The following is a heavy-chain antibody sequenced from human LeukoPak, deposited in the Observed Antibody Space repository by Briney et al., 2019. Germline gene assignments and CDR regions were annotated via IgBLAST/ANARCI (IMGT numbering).Heavy chain of an antibody. CDR2: ISDSGSTI. CDR1: GFTFSNHE. V-gene: IGHV3-48*03. CDR3: ARDWTGWSFDP. Sequence: GGSLRLSCAASGFTFSNHEMNWVRQAPGKGLEWISYISDSGSTIYYSDSVKGRFTISRDNAKNSLYLQINSLRAEDTAVYYCARDWTGWSFDPWGQGTLVTVSS. J-gene: IGHJ5*02. D-gene: IGHD3/OR15-3a*01.